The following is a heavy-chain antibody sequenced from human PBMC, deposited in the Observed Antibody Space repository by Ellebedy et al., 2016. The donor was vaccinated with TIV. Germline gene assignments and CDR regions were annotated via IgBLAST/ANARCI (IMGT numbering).Heavy chain of an antibody. CDR3: ARSRVSFWSALDV. CDR1: GGSISSHY. Sequence: SETLSPTXTVSGGSISSHYWSWIRQTPGKGLQWVAYISNTGNTKYNPSLKSRVTISIDTSKNHFSLNLNSVTAADTAVYYCARSRVSFWSALDVWGQGTMLSVSS. CDR2: ISNTGNT. J-gene: IGHJ3*01. D-gene: IGHD3-3*01. V-gene: IGHV4-59*11.